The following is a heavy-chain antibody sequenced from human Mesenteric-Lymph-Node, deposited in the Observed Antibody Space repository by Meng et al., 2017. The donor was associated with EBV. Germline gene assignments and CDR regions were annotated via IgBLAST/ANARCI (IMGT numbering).Heavy chain of an antibody. CDR3: ASYGPCFGNNCPLSSFDH. D-gene: IGHD1-20*01. V-gene: IGHV4-34*01. CDR1: GGSFSGYY. CDR2: SNQSGST. Sequence: QVHLQQWRAGLLKPSETLSLPWAVFGGSFSGYYWTWIRQSPGKGLEWIGESNQSGSTSYNPSLKSRVTISVDTSQNQFSLKLSSVTAADTAVYYCASYGPCFGNNCPLSSFDHWGQGTLVTVSS. J-gene: IGHJ4*02.